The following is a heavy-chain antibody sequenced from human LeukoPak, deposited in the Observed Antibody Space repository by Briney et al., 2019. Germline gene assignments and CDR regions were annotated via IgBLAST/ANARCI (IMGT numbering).Heavy chain of an antibody. J-gene: IGHJ6*03. Sequence: GASVKVSSKASGHSSNTFGITWVRQAPGQGLEWIGCISPYNSVRKFADKFQGRVTMTTATSTTTSYMELRSMRSADTAVYFCANVAKGRYFFYYMDVWGKGTTVTVS. CDR1: GHSSNTFG. CDR2: ISPYNSVR. D-gene: IGHD2-15*01. V-gene: IGHV1-18*01. CDR3: ANVAKGRYFFYYMDV.